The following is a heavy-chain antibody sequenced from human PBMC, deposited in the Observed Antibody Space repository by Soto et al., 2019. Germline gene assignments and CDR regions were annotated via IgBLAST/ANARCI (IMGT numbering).Heavy chain of an antibody. V-gene: IGHV6-1*01. CDR1: GDSDSSNRAA. CDR3: AREWLDDAFDI. J-gene: IGHJ3*02. D-gene: IGHD3-22*01. Sequence: PSQTRSLTXAISGDSDSSNRAAGDWIRQSPSRGLEWLGRTYYRSKWYNDYAVSVKSRITINPDTSKNQFSLQLNSVTPEDTAVYYCAREWLDDAFDIWGQGTMVTVSS. CDR2: TYYRSKWYN.